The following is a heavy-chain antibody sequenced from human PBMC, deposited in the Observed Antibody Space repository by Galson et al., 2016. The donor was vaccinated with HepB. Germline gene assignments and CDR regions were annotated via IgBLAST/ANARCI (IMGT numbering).Heavy chain of an antibody. CDR1: GYTFTSYT. J-gene: IGHJ4*02. CDR3: ARVRYSPSTRYYFDY. D-gene: IGHD1-26*01. Sequence: SCKASGYTFTSYTIHWLRQAPGQSLEWLGWINADNDNTMYSQKFQGRVTISRDTSANTAYLELISLRSEDTAVYFCARVRYSPSTRYYFDYWGQGTLVTVSS. V-gene: IGHV1-3*01. CDR2: INADNDNT.